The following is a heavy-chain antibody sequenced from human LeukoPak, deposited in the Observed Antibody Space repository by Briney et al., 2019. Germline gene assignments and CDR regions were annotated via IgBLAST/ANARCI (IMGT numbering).Heavy chain of an antibody. CDR1: GYTFTTYA. CDR2: INAGNGNT. Sequence: ASVTVSCKASGYTFTTYAMHWVRQAPGQRLEWMGWINAGNGNTKYSQKFQGRVTITRDTSASTAYMELSSLRSEDTAVYYCARDLRNRIAAAGYFDYWGQGTLVTVSS. CDR3: ARDLRNRIAAAGYFDY. V-gene: IGHV1-3*01. J-gene: IGHJ4*02. D-gene: IGHD6-13*01.